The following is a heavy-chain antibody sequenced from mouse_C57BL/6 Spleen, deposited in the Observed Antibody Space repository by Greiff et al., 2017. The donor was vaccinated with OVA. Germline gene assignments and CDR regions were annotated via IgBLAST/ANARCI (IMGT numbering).Heavy chain of an antibody. CDR3: TTVRFAY. CDR1: GFNIKDDY. J-gene: IGHJ3*01. V-gene: IGHV14-4*01. Sequence: EVQLQESGAELVRPGASVKLSCTASGFNIKDDYMHWVKQRPEQGLEWIGWIDPENGDTEYASKFQGKATITADTSSNTAYLQLSSLTSEDTAVYYCTTVRFAYWGQGTLVTVSA. CDR2: IDPENGDT.